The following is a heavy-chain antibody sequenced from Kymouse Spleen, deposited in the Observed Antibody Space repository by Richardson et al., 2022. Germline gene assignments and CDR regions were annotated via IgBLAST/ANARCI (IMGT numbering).Heavy chain of an antibody. J-gene: IGHJ4*02. CDR3: TSITGDRRDY. D-gene: IGHD7-27*02. Sequence: EVQLVESGGGLVQPGGSLKLSCAASGFTFSGSAMHWVRQASGKGLEWVGRIRSKANSYATAYAASVKGRFTISRDDSKNTAYLQMNSLKTEDTAVYYCTSITGDRRDYWGQGTLVTVSS. CDR1: GFTFSGSA. CDR2: IRSKANSYAT. V-gene: IGHV3-73*02.